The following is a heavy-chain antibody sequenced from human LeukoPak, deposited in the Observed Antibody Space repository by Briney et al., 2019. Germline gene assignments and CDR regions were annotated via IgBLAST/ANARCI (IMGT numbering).Heavy chain of an antibody. D-gene: IGHD4-17*01. CDR3: ARDGDYGDYYGVQH. Sequence: SETLSLTCTVSGGSISSYYWSWIRQPAGKGLEWIGRIYTSGSTNYNPSLKSRVTMSVDTSKNQFSLKLSSVTAADTAVYYCARDGDYGDYYGVQHWGQGTLVTVSS. CDR2: IYTSGST. J-gene: IGHJ1*01. CDR1: GGSISSYY. V-gene: IGHV4-4*07.